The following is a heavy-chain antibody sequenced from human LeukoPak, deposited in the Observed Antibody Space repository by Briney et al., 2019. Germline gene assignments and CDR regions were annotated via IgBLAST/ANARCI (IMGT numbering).Heavy chain of an antibody. CDR3: ARDSGTTGEVKFDP. Sequence: SETLSLTCTVSGASISSYYWSWIRQPAEKALEWIGRIYVTGSTTYNPSLESRVTMSLDTSKNHFSLKLRSVTAADTAVYYCARDSGTTGEVKFDPWGQGTLVTVSS. CDR2: IYVTGST. D-gene: IGHD1-7*01. CDR1: GASISSYY. V-gene: IGHV4-4*07. J-gene: IGHJ5*02.